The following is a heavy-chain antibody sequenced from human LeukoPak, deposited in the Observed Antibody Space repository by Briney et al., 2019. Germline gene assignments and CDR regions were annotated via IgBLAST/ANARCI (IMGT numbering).Heavy chain of an antibody. CDR1: GGSISSSSYY. Sequence: PSETLSLTCTVSGGSISSSSYYWGWVRQPPGTGLEWIGSIYYSGRTYYNPSLKSRVTIPVDTSKNQFSLKLSSVTAADTAVYYCARLVTNNYYYYYMDVWGKGTTVTVSS. D-gene: IGHD2-21*02. V-gene: IGHV4-39*01. CDR3: ARLVTNNYYYYYMDV. J-gene: IGHJ6*03. CDR2: IYYSGRT.